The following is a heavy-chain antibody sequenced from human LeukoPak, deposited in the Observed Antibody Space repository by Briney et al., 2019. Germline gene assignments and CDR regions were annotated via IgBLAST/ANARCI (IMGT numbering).Heavy chain of an antibody. Sequence: SVKVSCKASGGTFSSYAISWVRQAPGQGLEWMGRIIPIFGTANYAQKFQGRVTMTTDESTSTAYMELSSLRSEDTAVYYCARALMTYYYDSSPVVWGKGTTVTVSS. CDR3: ARALMTYYYDSSPVV. V-gene: IGHV1-69*05. CDR2: IIPIFGTA. D-gene: IGHD3-22*01. CDR1: GGTFSSYA. J-gene: IGHJ6*04.